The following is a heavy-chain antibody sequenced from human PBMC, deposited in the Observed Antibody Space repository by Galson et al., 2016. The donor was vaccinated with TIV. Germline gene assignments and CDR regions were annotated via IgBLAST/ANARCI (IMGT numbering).Heavy chain of an antibody. Sequence: SLRLSCAASGFTFSGHSMNWVRQAPGKGLEWVSSISVSSDYIYYGDSVKGRFTISRDNAKNSLFLQMNILSAEDTAVYYCARIIGYWEGYYAMDVWGQGTTVTVAS. V-gene: IGHV3-21*06. CDR3: ARIIGYWEGYYAMDV. CDR2: ISVSSDYI. CDR1: GFTFSGHS. J-gene: IGHJ6*02. D-gene: IGHD2-15*01.